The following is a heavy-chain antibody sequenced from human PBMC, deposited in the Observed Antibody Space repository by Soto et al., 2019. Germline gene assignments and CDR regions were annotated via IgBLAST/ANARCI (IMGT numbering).Heavy chain of an antibody. J-gene: IGHJ4*02. Sequence: SQTLSLTCAISGDSISSNSAAWNWIRQSPSRGLESLGRTYYGSKWYNDYAVSVKSRITINPDTSKNQFSLQLNSVTPEDTAVYYCARGLLGYCSSTSCYTVDYWGQGTLVTVSS. D-gene: IGHD2-2*02. CDR1: GDSISSNSAA. CDR2: TYYGSKWYN. V-gene: IGHV6-1*01. CDR3: ARGLLGYCSSTSCYTVDY.